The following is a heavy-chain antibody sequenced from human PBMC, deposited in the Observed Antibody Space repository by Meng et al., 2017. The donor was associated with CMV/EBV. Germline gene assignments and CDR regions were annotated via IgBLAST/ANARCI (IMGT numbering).Heavy chain of an antibody. D-gene: IGHD2-2*01. CDR3: ARVGIYCSGTSCDMWEGDS. CDR2: IYYSGTT. CDR1: GDSITNSAYY. V-gene: IGHV4-39*02. J-gene: IGHJ4*02. Sequence: SETLSLTCTISGDSITNSAYYWGWIRQPPGRGLEWIGNIYYSGTTYYTPSLKSRVTISIDTSEHHFSLRLSYVTAADTAVYYCARVGIYCSGTSCDMWEGDSWGQGTLVTVSS.